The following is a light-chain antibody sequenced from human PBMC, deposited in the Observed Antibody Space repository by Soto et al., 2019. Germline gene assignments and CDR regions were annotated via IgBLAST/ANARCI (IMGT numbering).Light chain of an antibody. CDR3: QCRRNWPPPCS. V-gene: IGKV3-11*01. Sequence: EIVLTQSPATLSLSPGDTATLSCRASQSVTSYLAWYHHRPGQAPPLLIYDSSTRATDIPDRVSGSGYGTDFTLTISGIELEDFEVYDCQCRRNWPPPCSFGQGTKVDIK. CDR1: QSVTSY. J-gene: IGKJ3*01. CDR2: DSS.